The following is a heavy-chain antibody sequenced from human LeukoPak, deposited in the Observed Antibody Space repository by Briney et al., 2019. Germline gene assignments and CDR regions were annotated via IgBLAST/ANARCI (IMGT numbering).Heavy chain of an antibody. V-gene: IGHV3-21*01. J-gene: IGHJ4*02. Sequence: PGGSLRLSCAASGFTFSSYSMNWVRQAPGKGLEWVSSISSSSSYIYYADSVKGRFTISRDNAKNSLYLQMNSLRAEDTAVYYCARESAMGAGSFDYWGQGTLVTVSS. D-gene: IGHD5-18*01. CDR1: GFTFSSYS. CDR3: ARESAMGAGSFDY. CDR2: ISSSSSYI.